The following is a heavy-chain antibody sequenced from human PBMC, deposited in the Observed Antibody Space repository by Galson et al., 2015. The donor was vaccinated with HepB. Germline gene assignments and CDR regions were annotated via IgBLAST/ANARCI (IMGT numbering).Heavy chain of an antibody. CDR3: ARDRWKEGDGYSLDY. J-gene: IGHJ4*02. D-gene: IGHD5-24*01. V-gene: IGHV3-33*01. CDR1: GFTFSSYG. CDR2: IWYDGSNK. Sequence: SLRLSCAASGFTFSSYGMHWVRQAPGKGLEWVAVIWYDGSNKYYADSVKGRFTISRDNSKNTLYLQMNSLRAEDTAVYYCARDRWKEGDGYSLDYWGQGTLVPVSS.